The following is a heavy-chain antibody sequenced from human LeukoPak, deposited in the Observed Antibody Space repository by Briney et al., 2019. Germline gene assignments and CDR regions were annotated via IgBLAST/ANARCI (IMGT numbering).Heavy chain of an antibody. CDR2: IHYSGST. J-gene: IGHJ4*02. V-gene: IGHV4-59*08. Sequence: SETLSLSCTVSGGSISRYYWNWIRQPPGERLEWIGWIHYSGSTAYNPSLESRVTMSVDTSKNQFALRLSSVTAADTAVYYCARLKAVTGSCDYFDYWGQGTLVSVSS. CDR3: ARLKAVTGSCDYFDY. D-gene: IGHD6-19*01. CDR1: GGSISRYY.